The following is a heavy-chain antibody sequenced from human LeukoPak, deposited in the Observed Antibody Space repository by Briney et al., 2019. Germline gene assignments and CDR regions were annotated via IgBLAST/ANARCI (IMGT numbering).Heavy chain of an antibody. Sequence: SETVSCKASGCTFTSYAISWVRRAPRHGLEWMGGILPIFGTANDAQKFRGRVTITADESTSTAYMELSSLRSEDTAVYYCARSGRTVEMAYYFDYWGQGTLVTVSS. V-gene: IGHV1-69*13. CDR1: GCTFTSYA. CDR3: ARSGRTVEMAYYFDY. J-gene: IGHJ4*02. D-gene: IGHD5-24*01. CDR2: ILPIFGTA.